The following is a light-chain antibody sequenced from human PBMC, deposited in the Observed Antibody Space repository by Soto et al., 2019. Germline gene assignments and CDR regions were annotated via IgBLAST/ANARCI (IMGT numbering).Light chain of an antibody. Sequence: QSVLTQPPSVSAAPGQKVTISCSGSTANIGSQYVSWYQQLPGTAPKLLIYDNDKRPSGIADRFSGAKSGTSATLGITGLQPGDEADYYCGTWDPSMSARIFGGGTKVTVL. CDR3: GTWDPSMSARI. V-gene: IGLV1-51*01. CDR2: DND. CDR1: TANIGSQY. J-gene: IGLJ2*01.